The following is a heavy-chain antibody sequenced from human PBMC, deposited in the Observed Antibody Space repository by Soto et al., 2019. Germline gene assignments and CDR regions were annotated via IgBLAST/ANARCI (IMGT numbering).Heavy chain of an antibody. CDR1: ECSCTSYG. D-gene: IGHD3-3*01. J-gene: IGHJ6*02. CDR2: VYPGDSAT. V-gene: IGHV5-51*01. Sequence: KIWCRGVECSCTSYGGGWVSKMHRKGLEWMGLVYPGDSATRYSPSFQGQVTLSADNSIRPAKLQWSSLKASDTPIYYCEKQIIGVVNTVLAVWSHRTTVTVSS. CDR3: EKQIIGVVNTVLAV.